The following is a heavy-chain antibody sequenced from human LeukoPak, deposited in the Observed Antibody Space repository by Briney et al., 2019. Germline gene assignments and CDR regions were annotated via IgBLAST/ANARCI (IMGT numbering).Heavy chain of an antibody. D-gene: IGHD1-26*01. CDR3: ARGTGSLDY. CDR1: GGSIIDGDCS. Sequence: SETLSLTCTVSGGSIIDGDCSWSWIRQHPGKGLEWIGHIYYSGSTFYNASLKSRLTISVDTSKSQFSLRLRSVTAADTAVYYCARGTGSLDYWGQGTLVTVSS. V-gene: IGHV4-31*03. CDR2: IYYSGST. J-gene: IGHJ4*02.